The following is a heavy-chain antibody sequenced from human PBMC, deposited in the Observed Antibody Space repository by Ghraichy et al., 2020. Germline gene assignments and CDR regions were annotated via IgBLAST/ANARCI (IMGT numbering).Heavy chain of an antibody. J-gene: IGHJ4*02. V-gene: IGHV3-33*08. CDR1: GFSFRSYG. D-gene: IGHD6-13*01. CDR3: ASLRRDSSNWYYFDY. CDR2: IWYDGSNK. Sequence: GGSLRLSCAASGFSFRSYGMQWVRQAPGKGLEWVAVIWYDGSNKYYADSVKGRFTISRDNSKNTLYLQMNSLRDEDTAVYYCASLRRDSSNWYYFDYWGQGTQVTVSS.